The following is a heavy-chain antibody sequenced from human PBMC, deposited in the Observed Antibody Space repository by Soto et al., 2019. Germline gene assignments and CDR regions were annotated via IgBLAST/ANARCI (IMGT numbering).Heavy chain of an antibody. V-gene: IGHV3-49*03. J-gene: IGHJ3*02. CDR2: IRSKAYGGTT. CDR1: GFTFGDYA. D-gene: IGHD5-18*01. Sequence: GGSLRLSCTASGFTFGDYAMSWFRQAPGKGLEWVGFIRSKAYGGTTEYAASVKGRFTISRDDSKSIAYLQMNSLKTEDTAVYYCTRDTRLYSYGYPDPRDAFDIWGQGTMVTVSS. CDR3: TRDTRLYSYGYPDPRDAFDI.